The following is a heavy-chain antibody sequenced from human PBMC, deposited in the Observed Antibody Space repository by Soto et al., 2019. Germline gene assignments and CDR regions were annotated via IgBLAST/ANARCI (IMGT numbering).Heavy chain of an antibody. V-gene: IGHV3-9*01. CDR3: AKDSAPYSSGWYWFDY. D-gene: IGHD6-19*01. CDR1: GFTFDDYA. J-gene: IGHJ5*01. CDR2: ISWNSGSI. Sequence: GGSLRLSCAASGFTFDDYAMHWVRQAPGKGLEWVSGISWNSGSIGYADSVKGRFTISRDNAKNSLYLQMNSLRAEDTALYYCAKDSAPYSSGWYWFDYWGQGTLVTVSS.